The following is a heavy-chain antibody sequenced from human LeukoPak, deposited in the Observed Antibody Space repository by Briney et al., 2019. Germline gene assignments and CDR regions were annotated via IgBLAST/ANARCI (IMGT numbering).Heavy chain of an antibody. V-gene: IGHV3-48*01. CDR3: ARDKRVVTGPTFLPQKFDP. Sequence: GGSLRLSCAASGFTFSSYSMNWVRQAPGKGREGVSYISSSSRTIYYADSVKGPFTISRDNAKNSLYLQMTSLRAEDTAVYYCARDKRVVTGPTFLPQKFDPWGQGTLVTVSS. D-gene: IGHD1-20*01. CDR2: ISSSSRTI. CDR1: GFTFSSYS. J-gene: IGHJ5*02.